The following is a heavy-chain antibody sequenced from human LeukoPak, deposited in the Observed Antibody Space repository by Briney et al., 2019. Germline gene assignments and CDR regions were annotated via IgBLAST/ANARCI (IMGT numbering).Heavy chain of an antibody. D-gene: IGHD6-19*01. J-gene: IGHJ4*02. Sequence: ASVKVSCKASGYTFTSYAMHWVGQAPGQRLEWMGWINAGNGNTKYSQKFQGRVTITRDTSASTAYMELSSLRSEDTAVYYCARVSSGWYYFDYWGQGTLVTVSS. CDR2: INAGNGNT. CDR1: GYTFTSYA. CDR3: ARVSSGWYYFDY. V-gene: IGHV1-3*01.